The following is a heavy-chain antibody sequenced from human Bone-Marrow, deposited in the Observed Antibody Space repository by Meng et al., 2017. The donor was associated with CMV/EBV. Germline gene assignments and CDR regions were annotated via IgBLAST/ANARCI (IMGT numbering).Heavy chain of an antibody. D-gene: IGHD6-13*01. V-gene: IGHV3-23*01. CDR2: IVRSGEDT. CDR3: AREKRMATVGTVGFDI. Sequence: GESLKISCAASGFTFSNYHMSWVRQAPRKGLEWVSAIVRSGEDTYYADSVKGRFAISRDNSKNTLFLQMNSLRAEDTAVYYCAREKRMATVGTVGFDIWGQGTMVTVSS. CDR1: GFTFSNYH. J-gene: IGHJ3*02.